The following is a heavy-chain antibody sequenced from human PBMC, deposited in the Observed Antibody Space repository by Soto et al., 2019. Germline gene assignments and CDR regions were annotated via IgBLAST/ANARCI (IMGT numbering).Heavy chain of an antibody. CDR1: GYTFTSYG. CDR2: ISGRGDRT. V-gene: IGHV3-23*01. Sequence: SCKASGYTFTSYGMNWVRQAPGKGLEWVSAISGRGDRTFYADSVKGRFTVSRDNSRNTLFLQMISLSAEDTALYYCAKVGYYDSSGTSYYFDYLGQGTLVTVSS. CDR3: AKVGYYDSSGTSYYFDY. D-gene: IGHD3-22*01. J-gene: IGHJ4*02.